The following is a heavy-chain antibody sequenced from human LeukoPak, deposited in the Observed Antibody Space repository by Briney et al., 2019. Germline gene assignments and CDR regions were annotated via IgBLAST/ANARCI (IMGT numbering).Heavy chain of an antibody. D-gene: IGHD1-26*01. J-gene: IGHJ4*02. V-gene: IGHV1-8*03. Sequence: ASVKVSCKASGYTFTSYDINWVRQATGQGLEWMGWMNPNSGNTGYAQKFQGRVTITRNTSISTAYMELSSLRSEDTAVYYCARVPGDEVGARGVFDYWGQGTLVTVSS. CDR3: ARVPGDEVGARGVFDY. CDR1: GYTFTSYD. CDR2: MNPNSGNT.